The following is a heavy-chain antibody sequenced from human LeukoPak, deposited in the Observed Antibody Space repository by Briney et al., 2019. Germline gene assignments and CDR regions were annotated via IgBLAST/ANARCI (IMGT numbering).Heavy chain of an antibody. D-gene: IGHD1-26*01. CDR1: GGSISSHY. CDR2: IHGSGST. V-gene: IGHV4-4*07. CDR3: AKIPSGSYNQYEY. J-gene: IGHJ4*02. Sequence: PSETLSLTCTVSGGSISSHYWTWIRQPAEKGLEWIGRIHGSGSTNYNPSLESRATMPVDTSRNQFSLRLSSVTAADTAVYYCAKIPSGSYNQYEYWGQGTLVTVSS.